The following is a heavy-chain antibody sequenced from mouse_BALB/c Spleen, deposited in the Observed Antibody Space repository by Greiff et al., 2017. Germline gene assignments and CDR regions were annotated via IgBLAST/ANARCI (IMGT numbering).Heavy chain of an antibody. CDR3: ARGAYYGNYVAWFAY. CDR1: GFTFSSFG. J-gene: IGHJ3*01. CDR2: ISSGSSTI. Sequence: EVQLVESGGGLVQPGGSRKLSCAASGFTFSSFGMHWVRQAPEKGLEWVAYISSGSSTIYYADTVKGRFTISRDNPKNTLFLQMTSLRSEDTAMYYCARGAYYGNYVAWFAYWGQGTLVTVSA. D-gene: IGHD2-10*01. V-gene: IGHV5-17*02.